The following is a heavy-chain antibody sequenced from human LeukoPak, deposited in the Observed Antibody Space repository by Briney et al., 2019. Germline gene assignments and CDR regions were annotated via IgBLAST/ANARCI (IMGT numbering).Heavy chain of an antibody. Sequence: PSETLSLTCTVSGGSISSYYWSWIRQPPGKGLEWIGYIYYSGSTNYNPSLKSRVTISVDTSKNQFSLKLSSVTAADTAVYYCARGEGDQSKGGWFGEFYKYYYYMDVWGKGTTVTVSS. V-gene: IGHV4-59*01. D-gene: IGHD3-10*01. CDR2: IYYSGST. CDR1: GGSISSYY. J-gene: IGHJ6*03. CDR3: ARGEGDQSKGGWFGEFYKYYYYMDV.